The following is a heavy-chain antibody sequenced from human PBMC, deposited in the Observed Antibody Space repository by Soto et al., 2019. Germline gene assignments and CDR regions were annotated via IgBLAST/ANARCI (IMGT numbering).Heavy chain of an antibody. D-gene: IGHD4-17*01. J-gene: IGHJ4*02. CDR3: AKLGYGDYERRFDY. V-gene: IGHV3-23*01. CDR2: LSGAGGGK. Sequence: EVQLLESGGGLVQPGGSLRLSCAASGFSFSSYAMTWVRQSPGRGLEWVSSLSGAGGGKFYADSVKGRFTISRDNSKNTLYLEMNSLRAEATALYYCAKLGYGDYERRFDYWGQGTLVTVSS. CDR1: GFSFSSYA.